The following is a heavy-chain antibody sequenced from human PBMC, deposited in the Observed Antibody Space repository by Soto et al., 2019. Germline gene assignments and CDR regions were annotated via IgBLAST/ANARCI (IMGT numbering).Heavy chain of an antibody. D-gene: IGHD3-22*01. CDR1: GGSFSGYY. J-gene: IGHJ4*02. V-gene: IGHV4-34*01. CDR2: INHSGST. Sequence: SETLSLTCAVYGGSFSGYYWSWIRQPPGKGLEWIGEINHSGSTNYNPSLKSRVTISVDTSKNQFSLKLSSVTAADTAVYYCARGAGRKRTYYYDSSGFTFDYRGQGTLLTVSS. CDR3: ARGAGRKRTYYYDSSGFTFDY.